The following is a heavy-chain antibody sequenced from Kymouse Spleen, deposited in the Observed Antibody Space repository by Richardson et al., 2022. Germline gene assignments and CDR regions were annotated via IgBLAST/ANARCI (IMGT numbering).Heavy chain of an antibody. CDR3: ARDQEYYDILTGYSNWFDP. D-gene: IGHD3-9*01. CDR1: GGSFSGYY. Sequence: QVQLQQWGAGLLKPSETLSLTCAVYGGSFSGYYWSWIRQPPGKGLEWIGEINHSGSTNYNPSLKSRVTISVDTSKNQFSLKLSSVTAADTAVYYCARDQEYYDILTGYSNWFDPWGQGTLVTVSS. CDR2: INHSGST. J-gene: IGHJ5*02. V-gene: IGHV4-34*01.